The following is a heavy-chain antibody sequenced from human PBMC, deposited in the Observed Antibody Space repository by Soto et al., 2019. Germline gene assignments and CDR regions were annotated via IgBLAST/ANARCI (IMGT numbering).Heavy chain of an antibody. Sequence: SVKVSCKASGFTFTSSAVQWVRQARGQRLEWIGWIVVGSGNTNYAQKFQERVTITRDMSTSTAYMELSSLRSEDTAVYYCARDRMSSSGWSRYYYYGMDVWGQGTTVTVSS. CDR1: GFTFTSSA. D-gene: IGHD6-19*01. CDR3: ARDRMSSSGWSRYYYYGMDV. V-gene: IGHV1-58*01. CDR2: IVVGSGNT. J-gene: IGHJ6*02.